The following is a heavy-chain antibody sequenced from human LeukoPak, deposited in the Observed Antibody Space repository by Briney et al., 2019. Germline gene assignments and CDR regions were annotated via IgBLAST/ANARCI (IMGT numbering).Heavy chain of an antibody. CDR1: GGSTSDTNHY. D-gene: IGHD6-19*01. J-gene: IGHJ5*02. Sequence: NPSETLSLTCTVSGGSTSDTNHYWGWIRQPPGKGLEWIGSINYSGSTYYNPSLKSRVTISVDTSKNQFSLKLSSVTAADTAFYYCARDPSNTSGWKTWFDTWGQGTLVTVSS. CDR2: INYSGST. CDR3: ARDPSNTSGWKTWFDT. V-gene: IGHV4-39*07.